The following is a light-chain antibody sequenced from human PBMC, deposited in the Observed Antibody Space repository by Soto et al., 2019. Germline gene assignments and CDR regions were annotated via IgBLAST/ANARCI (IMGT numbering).Light chain of an antibody. V-gene: IGLV2-23*01. Sequence: QSALTQPASLSGSPGQSITISFTGTSSDVGSCHLVSWFHQHPDKAPKVRIFDATQRPSGVSYRFSGSRSGNTASLTISGLQAEDEADYYCCSYAGGGTARVFGTGTKVTVL. CDR2: DAT. CDR3: CSYAGGGTARV. J-gene: IGLJ1*01. CDR1: SSDVGSCHL.